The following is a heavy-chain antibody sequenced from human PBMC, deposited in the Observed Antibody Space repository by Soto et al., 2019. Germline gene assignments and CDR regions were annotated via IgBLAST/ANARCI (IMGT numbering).Heavy chain of an antibody. CDR1: GGTFSSYA. J-gene: IGHJ6*02. CDR2: IIPISGTA. Sequence: QVQLVQSGAEVKKPGSSVKVSCKASGGTFSSYAISWVRQAPGQGLEWMGGIIPISGTANYEQKFQGRVTITADESTSTAYMEPSSLRSEDTAVYYCARSQGSSTSLEIYYYYYYGMDVWGQGTTVTVSS. V-gene: IGHV1-69*01. D-gene: IGHD2-2*01. CDR3: ARSQGSSTSLEIYYYYYYGMDV.